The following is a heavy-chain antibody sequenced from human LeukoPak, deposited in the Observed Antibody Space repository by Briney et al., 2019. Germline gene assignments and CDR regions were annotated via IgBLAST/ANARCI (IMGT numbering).Heavy chain of an antibody. CDR2: ISSSSSYV. Sequence: GGSLRLSCAASGFTFSSYSMNWVRQAPGKGLEWVSSISSSSSYVYYADSVKGRFTISRDNAKNSLYLQMNSLRAEDTTVYYCARVDPTVDAFDIWGQGTMVTVSS. J-gene: IGHJ3*02. D-gene: IGHD1-14*01. CDR1: GFTFSSYS. CDR3: ARVDPTVDAFDI. V-gene: IGHV3-21*01.